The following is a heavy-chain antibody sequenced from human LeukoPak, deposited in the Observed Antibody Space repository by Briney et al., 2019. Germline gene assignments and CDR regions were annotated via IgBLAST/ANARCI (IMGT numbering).Heavy chain of an antibody. J-gene: IGHJ4*02. D-gene: IGHD6-13*01. CDR2: INPNTGGT. V-gene: IGHV1-2*02. CDR3: AMIIAAVY. Sequence: ASVKVSCKASGYTFTGYYMHWVRQAPGQGLEYMGWINPNTGGTNYAQKFQGRVTMTRDTSVSTAYMELSRLRSDDTAVYYCAMIIAAVYWGQGTLVTVSS. CDR1: GYTFTGYY.